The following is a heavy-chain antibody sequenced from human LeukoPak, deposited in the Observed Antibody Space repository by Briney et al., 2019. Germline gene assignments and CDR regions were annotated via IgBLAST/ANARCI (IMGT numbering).Heavy chain of an antibody. Sequence: SETLSLTCTVSGGSISSYYWSWIRQPAGKGLEWIGRIYTSGSTNYNPSLKSRVTMSVDTSKNQFSLKLSSVTAADTAVYYCAREAPLTSSGWYDYWGQGTLVTVSS. CDR3: AREAPLTSSGWYDY. D-gene: IGHD6-19*01. CDR1: GGSISSYY. CDR2: IYTSGST. J-gene: IGHJ4*02. V-gene: IGHV4-4*07.